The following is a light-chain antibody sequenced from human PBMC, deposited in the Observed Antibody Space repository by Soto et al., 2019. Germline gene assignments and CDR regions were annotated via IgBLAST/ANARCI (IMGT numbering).Light chain of an antibody. CDR1: QRISSC. J-gene: IGKJ3*01. CDR3: QQDNSYSVP. Sequence: NQMMQSPYTLSASVGDRVTITCRASQRISSCLAWYQQKPGKAPKLLIYDASSLESGVPSRFSGSGSGTEFTLTISSRQPDDFASYCCQQDNSYSVPVGQETKGDN. V-gene: IGKV1-5*01. CDR2: DAS.